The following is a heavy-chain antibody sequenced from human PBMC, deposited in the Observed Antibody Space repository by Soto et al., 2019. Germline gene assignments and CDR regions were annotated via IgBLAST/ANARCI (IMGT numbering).Heavy chain of an antibody. CDR3: ARGLPRGYSGYDSNYYYYYGMDV. CDR1: GGTFSSYA. Sequence: SVKVSCKASGGTFSSYAISWVRQAPGQGLEWMGGTISIFGTANYAQKFQGRVTITADESTSTAYMELSSLRSEDTAVYYCARGLPRGYSGYDSNYYYYYGMDVWG. CDR2: TISIFGTA. D-gene: IGHD5-12*01. J-gene: IGHJ6*02. V-gene: IGHV1-69*13.